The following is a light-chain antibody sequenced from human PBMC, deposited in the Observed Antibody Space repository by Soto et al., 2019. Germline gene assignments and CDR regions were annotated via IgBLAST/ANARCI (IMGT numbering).Light chain of an antibody. Sequence: EILMTQSPATLYVSPGEKVTLSCRASQLVRGSQVAWYQQKPGQAPRLLIYGASTRATGIPARFSGSGSGTEFTLTISSLQSEDFAIYYCQQYNNWPRTFGQVSNVDIK. CDR2: GAS. J-gene: IGKJ1*01. CDR3: QQYNNWPRT. V-gene: IGKV3-15*01. CDR1: QLVRGSQ.